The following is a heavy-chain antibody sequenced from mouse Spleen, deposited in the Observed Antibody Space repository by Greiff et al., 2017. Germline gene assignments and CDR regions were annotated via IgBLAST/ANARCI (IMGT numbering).Heavy chain of an antibody. CDR3: ARLGPYFDY. D-gene: IGHD4-1*01. CDR1: GYSITSGYY. CDR2: ISYDGSN. Sequence: VQLKQSGPGLVKPSQSLSLTCSVTGYSITSGYYWNWIRQFPGNKLEWMGYISYDGSNNYNPSLKNRISITRDTSKNQFFLKLNSVTTEDTATYYCARLGPYFDYWGQGTTLTVSS. V-gene: IGHV3-6*01. J-gene: IGHJ2*01.